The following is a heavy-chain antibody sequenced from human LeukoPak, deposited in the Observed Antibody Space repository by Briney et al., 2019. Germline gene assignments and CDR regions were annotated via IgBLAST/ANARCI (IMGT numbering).Heavy chain of an antibody. CDR1: GGSISSSSYY. Sequence: SETLSLTCTVSGGSISSSSYYWGWIRQPPGKGLEWIGSIYYSGSTYYNPSLKSRVTISVDTSKNQFSLKLSSVTAADTAVYYCARGWNYGSGSSYNWFDPWGQGTLVTVSS. V-gene: IGHV4-39*07. J-gene: IGHJ5*02. CDR3: ARGWNYGSGSSYNWFDP. D-gene: IGHD3-10*01. CDR2: IYYSGST.